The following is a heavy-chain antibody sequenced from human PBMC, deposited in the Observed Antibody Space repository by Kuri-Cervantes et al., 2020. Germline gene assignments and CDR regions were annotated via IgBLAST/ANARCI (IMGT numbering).Heavy chain of an antibody. CDR3: ARDLNWPYTY. Sequence: GESLKISCAASGFTFSSYSMNWVRQAPGKGLEWVSSISSSSSYIYYADSVKGRFTISRDNSKSTLYLQMNSLRPEDTALYYCARDLNWPYTYWGQGTLVTVSS. D-gene: IGHD1-1*01. V-gene: IGHV3-21*03. CDR1: GFTFSSYS. CDR2: ISSSSSYI. J-gene: IGHJ4*02.